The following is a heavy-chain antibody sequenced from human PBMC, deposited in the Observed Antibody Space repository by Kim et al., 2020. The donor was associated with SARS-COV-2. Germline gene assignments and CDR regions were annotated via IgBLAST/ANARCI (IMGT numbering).Heavy chain of an antibody. J-gene: IGHJ4*02. D-gene: IGHD2-15*01. CDR3: AKGYCSADNCYSVYFDY. Sequence: GGSLRLSCAASGLTVSSNYMSWVRQAPGKGLEWVSVIYTTGVTYYTDSVKGRFSISRDNSKNTVYLQMNSLRAEDTAVYYCAKGYCSADNCYSVYFDYWGQGTLVTVSS. CDR2: IYTTGVT. V-gene: IGHV3-66*02. CDR1: GLTVSSNY.